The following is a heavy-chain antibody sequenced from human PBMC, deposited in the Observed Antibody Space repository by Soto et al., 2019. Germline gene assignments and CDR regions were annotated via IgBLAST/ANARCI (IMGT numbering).Heavy chain of an antibody. Sequence: EVQLVESGGGLVQPGGSLRLYCAASKFSFSGYWMHWVRQAPGKGLMWVSRVNPDGSTTTYADSVKGRFTISRDNAKNTVFLHMNSLRADDTAVYYCAKVASGSYDWFDPWVQGTLVTVSS. V-gene: IGHV3-74*01. CDR3: AKVASGSYDWFDP. CDR1: KFSFSGYW. CDR2: VNPDGSTT. J-gene: IGHJ5*02. D-gene: IGHD1-26*01.